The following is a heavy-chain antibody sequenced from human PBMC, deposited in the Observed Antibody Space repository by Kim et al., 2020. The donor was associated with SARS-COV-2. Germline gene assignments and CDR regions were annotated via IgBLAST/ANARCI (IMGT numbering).Heavy chain of an antibody. CDR2: ISSTGSII. J-gene: IGHJ4*02. CDR3: ASRGYYIDF. Sequence: GGSLRLSCAASGFTFSSYAMTWVRQGPGKGLEWVSFISSTGSIIYYADSVEGRFTISRDNAKNSVSLQMNSLRDEDTAMYYCASRGYYIDFWGQETLGTV. D-gene: IGHD6-13*01. CDR1: GFTFSSYA. V-gene: IGHV3-48*02.